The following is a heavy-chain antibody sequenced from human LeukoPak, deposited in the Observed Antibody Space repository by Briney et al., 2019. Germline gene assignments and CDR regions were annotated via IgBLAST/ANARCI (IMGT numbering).Heavy chain of an antibody. CDR2: IGTVGDT. CDR3: ARPTGDVLLGAFDI. V-gene: IGHV3-13*04. Sequence: TGGSLRLSCAASGFTFSGYDFHWVRQATGRGLEWVSAIGTVGDTHYLDSVKGRFTISRENAKNSLYLQMNSLRAGDTAVYYCARPTGDVLLGAFDIWGQGTMVTVSS. D-gene: IGHD3-10*01. CDR1: GFTFSGYD. J-gene: IGHJ3*02.